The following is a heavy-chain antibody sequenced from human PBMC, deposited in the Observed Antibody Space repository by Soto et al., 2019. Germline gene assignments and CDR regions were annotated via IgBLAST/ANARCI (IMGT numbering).Heavy chain of an antibody. J-gene: IGHJ4*02. V-gene: IGHV1-58*01. CDR2: IVGGSGRT. Sequence: QMQLMQSGPEVKKPGSSVKVSCKASGFTLTSADLQRVRQTRGQRLEWIGWIVGGSGRTNYAQQFQGRLAITRDMSTSTVYMALSRLRSEDTAVYYCAADWSNRPFDFWGQGTRVTVSS. CDR3: AADWSNRPFDF. D-gene: IGHD3-3*01. CDR1: GFTLTSAD.